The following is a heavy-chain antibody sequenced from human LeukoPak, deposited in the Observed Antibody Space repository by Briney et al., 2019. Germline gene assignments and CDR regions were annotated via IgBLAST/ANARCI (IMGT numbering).Heavy chain of an antibody. CDR1: GFTVSSNY. D-gene: IGHD3-10*01. CDR2: IYSGGST. Sequence: GGSLRLSCAASGFTVSSNYMSWVRQAPGKGLEWVSVIYSGGSTYYADSVKGRFTISRDNSKNTLYLQMNSLRAEGTAVYYCARDNYYYGSGSYSDAFDIWGQGTMVTVSS. V-gene: IGHV3-53*05. J-gene: IGHJ3*02. CDR3: ARDNYYYGSGSYSDAFDI.